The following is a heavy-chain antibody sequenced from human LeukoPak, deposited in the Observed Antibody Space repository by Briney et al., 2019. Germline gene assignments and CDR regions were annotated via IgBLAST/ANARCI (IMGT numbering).Heavy chain of an antibody. V-gene: IGHV4-59*01. CDR2: IYYSGST. Sequence: SETLSLTCTVSGGSISSYYWSWIRQPPGRGLEWIGYIYYSGSTNYNPSLKSRVTISVDTSKNQFSLKLSSVTAADTAVYYCARGLKWELLRAHNYYFDYWGQGTLVTVSS. D-gene: IGHD1-26*01. CDR1: GGSISSYY. J-gene: IGHJ4*02. CDR3: ARGLKWELLRAHNYYFDY.